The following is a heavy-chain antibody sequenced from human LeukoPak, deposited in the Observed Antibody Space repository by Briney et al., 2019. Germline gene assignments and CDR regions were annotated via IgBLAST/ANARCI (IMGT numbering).Heavy chain of an antibody. Sequence: ASVKVSCKASGGTFSSYAISWVRQAPGQGLEWMGWMNPNSGNTGYAQKFQGRVTITRNTSISTAYMELSSLRSEDTAVYYCARPNLTGDQAFDIWGQGTMVTVSS. CDR3: ARPNLTGDQAFDI. D-gene: IGHD7-27*01. J-gene: IGHJ3*02. V-gene: IGHV1-8*03. CDR1: GGTFSSYA. CDR2: MNPNSGNT.